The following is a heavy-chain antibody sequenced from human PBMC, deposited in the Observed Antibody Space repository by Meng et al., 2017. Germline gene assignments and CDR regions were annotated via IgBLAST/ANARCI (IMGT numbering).Heavy chain of an antibody. Sequence: QLQLQESCPGLVNPSETLSLTCTVSGGSISSSSYYWGWIRQPPGKGLEWIGSIYYSGSTYYNPSLKSRVTISVDTSKNQFSLKLSSVTAADTAVYYCAQIIHYYYYGMDVWGQGTTVTVSS. J-gene: IGHJ6*02. CDR1: GGSISSSSYY. CDR2: IYYSGST. CDR3: AQIIHYYYYGMDV. V-gene: IGHV4-39*07. D-gene: IGHD3-3*01.